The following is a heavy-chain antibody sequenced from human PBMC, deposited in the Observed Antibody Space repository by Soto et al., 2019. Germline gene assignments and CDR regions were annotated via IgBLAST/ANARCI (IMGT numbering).Heavy chain of an antibody. CDR3: ARLGPYASGTYSFRYNWFGP. CDR1: GFSVSSSQ. J-gene: IGHJ5*02. D-gene: IGHD3-10*01. Sequence: EVQLVESGGGLIQPGGSLRLSCAASGFSVSSSQMNWVRQAPGKGLEWVSVIYSGGTTYYAVSVKGRFTISRDNSKNTLYLQMNSLRAEDTAVYYCARLGPYASGTYSFRYNWFGPWGKGTLVTVSS. CDR2: IYSGGTT. V-gene: IGHV3-53*01.